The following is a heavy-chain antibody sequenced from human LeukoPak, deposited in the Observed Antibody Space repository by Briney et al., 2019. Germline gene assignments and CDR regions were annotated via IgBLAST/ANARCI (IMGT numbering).Heavy chain of an antibody. J-gene: IGHJ6*03. CDR2: INSDGSST. V-gene: IGHV3-74*01. Sequence: GGSLRLSCAASGFTFNKYTMNWVRQAPGKGLVWVSRINSDGSSTSYADSVKGRFTISRDNAKNTLYLQMNSLRAEDTAVYYCASGEYYYYMDVWGKGTTVTISS. CDR3: ASGEYYYYMDV. D-gene: IGHD3-10*01. CDR1: GFTFNKYT.